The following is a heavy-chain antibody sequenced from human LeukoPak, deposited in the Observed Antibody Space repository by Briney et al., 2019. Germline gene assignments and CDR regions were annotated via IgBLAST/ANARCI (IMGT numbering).Heavy chain of an antibody. J-gene: IGHJ4*02. D-gene: IGHD4-17*01. V-gene: IGHV3-21*01. CDR2: ISSSSRYI. CDR3: ARVRDYESEVFDY. CDR1: GFTFSSYS. Sequence: GGSLRLSCAASGFTFSSYSMNWVRQAPGKGLEWVSSISSSSRYIYYADSVKGRFTISRDNAKNSLYLQMNSLRAEDTAVYYCARVRDYESEVFDYWGQGTLVTVSS.